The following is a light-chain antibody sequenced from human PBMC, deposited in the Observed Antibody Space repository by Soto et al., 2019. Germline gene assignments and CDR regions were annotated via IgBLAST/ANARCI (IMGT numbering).Light chain of an antibody. CDR1: SSDLGGYNY. CDR2: EVT. CDR3: SSYAASNNFYFV. V-gene: IGLV2-8*01. Sequence: QSALTQPPSASGSPGQSVTISCTGTSSDLGGYNYVSWYQQYPGRAPKLMIYEVTKRPSGVPDRFSGSKSGNTASLTVSGLQAEDEADYYCSSYAASNNFYFVFGGGTKLTVL. J-gene: IGLJ3*02.